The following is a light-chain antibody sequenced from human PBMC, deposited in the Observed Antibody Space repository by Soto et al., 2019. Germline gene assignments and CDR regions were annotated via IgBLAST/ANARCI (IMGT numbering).Light chain of an antibody. Sequence: QSVLTQPASVSGSPGQSITISCTGTTSDVGSYNLVSWYQHHPDKAPKLIIFEVIKRPSGVSDRFSGSKSGNTASLTISGLQAEDEADYYCCSYGSSSSFVFGGGTQLTVL. J-gene: IGLJ3*02. CDR3: CSYGSSSSFV. V-gene: IGLV2-23*02. CDR2: EVI. CDR1: TSDVGSYNL.